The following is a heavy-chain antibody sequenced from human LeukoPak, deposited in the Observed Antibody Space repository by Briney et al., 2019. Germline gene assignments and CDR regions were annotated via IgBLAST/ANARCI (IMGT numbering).Heavy chain of an antibody. Sequence: RGAPRLSCAASGFTFSGYAMSWGRPAPGEWREWVSAISGSGGSTYYADSVKGRFTISRDNSKNTLFLEMNSLRAEDTAVYYCAKEYSVRNQFDYWGQGTLVTASS. CDR1: GFTFSGYA. D-gene: IGHD1-14*01. CDR3: AKEYSVRNQFDY. V-gene: IGHV3-23*01. J-gene: IGHJ4*02. CDR2: ISGSGGST.